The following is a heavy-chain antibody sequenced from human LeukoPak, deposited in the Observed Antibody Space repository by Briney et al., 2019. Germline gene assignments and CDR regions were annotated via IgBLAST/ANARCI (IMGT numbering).Heavy chain of an antibody. D-gene: IGHD3-10*01. CDR2: IKQDGNEK. V-gene: IGHV3-7*01. CDR1: GFTLKYYW. J-gene: IGHJ5*02. CDR3: ARPLMYYYGSETYFWFDP. Sequence: GGSLRLSCAVSGFTLKYYWMSWVRQAPGQGLEWVANIKQDGNEKYYVGSVKGRFTISRDNAKNSLSLQMNSLRAEDTAVYYCARPLMYYYGSETYFWFDPWGQGTLVTVSS.